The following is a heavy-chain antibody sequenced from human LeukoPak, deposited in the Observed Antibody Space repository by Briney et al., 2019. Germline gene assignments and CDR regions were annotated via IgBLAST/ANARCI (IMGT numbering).Heavy chain of an antibody. CDR3: ARRALYSNYYHGMDV. V-gene: IGHV4-39*01. D-gene: IGHD1-26*01. CDR2: IYYTGST. CDR1: SGSMSSSTFY. J-gene: IGHJ6*02. Sequence: ASETPSLTCTVSSGSMSSSTFYWVWIRQPPKKGLEWIGTIYYTGSTYYNPSLKSRLTISIDTSKNQFSLKLTSVTAADTAVYYCARRALYSNYYHGMDVWGQGTPVTVSS.